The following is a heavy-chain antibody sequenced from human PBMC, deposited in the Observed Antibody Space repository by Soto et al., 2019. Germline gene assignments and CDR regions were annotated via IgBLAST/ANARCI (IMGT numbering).Heavy chain of an antibody. CDR3: ARYGTRGDW. Sequence: PGGSLRLSCAASGFTFSSYSMNWVRQAPGKGLEWVSSISSSSSYIYYADSVKGRFTISRDNAKDSLYPHLNSLRVGDTAVYYCARYGTRGDWWGLGTQVTVSS. J-gene: IGHJ5*01. CDR1: GFTFSSYS. D-gene: IGHD3-10*01. V-gene: IGHV3-21*01. CDR2: ISSSSSYI.